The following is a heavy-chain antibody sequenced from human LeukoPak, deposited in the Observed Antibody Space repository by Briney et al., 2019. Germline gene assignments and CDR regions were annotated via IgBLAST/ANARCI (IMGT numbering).Heavy chain of an antibody. CDR3: AKDISRDPYDSAFDY. V-gene: IGHV3-9*01. CDR2: ISWNSAFV. D-gene: IGHD3-22*01. Sequence: TGGSLRLSCAASGFTFDDYAMHWVRQTPGKGLEWVSSISWNSAFVDYADSVKGRFTISRDNAKSPLFLQMSSLRAEDTALYYCAKDISRDPYDSAFDYWGQGTLVTVSS. J-gene: IGHJ4*02. CDR1: GFTFDDYA.